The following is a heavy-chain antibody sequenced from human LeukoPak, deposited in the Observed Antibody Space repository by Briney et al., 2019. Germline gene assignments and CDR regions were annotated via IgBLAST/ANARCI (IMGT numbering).Heavy chain of an antibody. D-gene: IGHD6-25*01. J-gene: IGHJ5*02. CDR2: IYYSGST. CDR1: GSSISSSSYY. Sequence: PSETLSLTCTVSGSSISSSSYYWRWSRRPPGKGLEWIGSIYYSGSTYYNPSLKSRVTISVDTSKNQFSLKRRSVTAADTAVYYCARYRAAAGFDPWGQGTLVTVSS. CDR3: ARYRAAAGFDP. V-gene: IGHV4-39*01.